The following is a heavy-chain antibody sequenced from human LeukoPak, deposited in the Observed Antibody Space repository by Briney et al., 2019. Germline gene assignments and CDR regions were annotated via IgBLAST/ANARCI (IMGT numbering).Heavy chain of an antibody. J-gene: IGHJ5*02. CDR2: IYYSGST. V-gene: IGHV4-59*08. D-gene: IGHD6-13*01. Sequence: SETLSLTCTVSDGSISSYYWNWIRQPPGKGLEWIGYIYYSGSTNYNPSLKSRVTISVDTSKNQFSLKLSSVTAADTAVYYCARPVGASIAAAGTQNWLDPWGQGTLVTVSS. CDR1: DGSISSYY. CDR3: ARPVGASIAAAGTQNWLDP.